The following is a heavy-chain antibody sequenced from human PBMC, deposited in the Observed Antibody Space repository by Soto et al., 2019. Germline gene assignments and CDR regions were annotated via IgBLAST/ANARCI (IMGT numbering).Heavy chain of an antibody. Sequence: ASVKVSCKTSGYTFTNYDINWVRQAAGQGLEWMGWINPNSDNTGYAQKFQGRVTMTRDTSISTAYMELNSLRSEDTAVYYCARGRRYCTTTSCYPPALFPYGMDVWGQGTTVTVSS. V-gene: IGHV1-8*01. CDR1: GYTFTNYD. CDR2: INPNSDNT. D-gene: IGHD2-2*01. CDR3: ARGRRYCTTTSCYPPALFPYGMDV. J-gene: IGHJ6*02.